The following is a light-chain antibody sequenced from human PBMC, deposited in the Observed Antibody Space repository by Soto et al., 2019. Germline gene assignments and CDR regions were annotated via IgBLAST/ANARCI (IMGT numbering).Light chain of an antibody. CDR2: EGS. V-gene: IGLV2-23*01. Sequence: QSVLTQPASVSGSPGQSITISCTGTSSDVGSYNLVSWYQQHPGKAPKVIICEGSKRPSGVSNRFSGYKSGNTASLTISGLQAEDEADYYCCSYAGSTTLYVFGTGTKLTVL. CDR3: CSYAGSTTLYV. J-gene: IGLJ1*01. CDR1: SSDVGSYNL.